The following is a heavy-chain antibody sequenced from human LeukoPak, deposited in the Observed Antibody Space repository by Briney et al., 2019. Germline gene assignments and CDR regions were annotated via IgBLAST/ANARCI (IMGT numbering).Heavy chain of an antibody. CDR3: ARPSSGGYSYFAFDI. V-gene: IGHV4-39*01. CDR2: MYYSGST. Sequence: SETLSLTCTVSGDSISSSSYYWGWIRQPPGKRLEWIGSMYYSGSTFRNPSLESRVTISVDTSKNQFSLKLTSVTAADTAVYYCARPSSGGYSYFAFDIWGQGTMVTVSS. J-gene: IGHJ3*02. CDR1: GDSISSSSYY. D-gene: IGHD3-22*01.